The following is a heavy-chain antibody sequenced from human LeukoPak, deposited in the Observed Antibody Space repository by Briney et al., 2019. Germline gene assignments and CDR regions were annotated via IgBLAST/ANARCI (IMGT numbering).Heavy chain of an antibody. Sequence: SETLTLTCTVSGDSISSYHWSWIRQPAGKGLEWVGRIYSSGNTIYNPSLKSRVTMSVDTSKNQFSLKLSSVTAADTAVYYRARDLMSRDYYGSGLNWFDPWGQGTLVTVSS. D-gene: IGHD3-10*01. J-gene: IGHJ5*02. CDR2: IYSSGNT. V-gene: IGHV4-4*07. CDR1: GDSISSYH. CDR3: ARDLMSRDYYGSGLNWFDP.